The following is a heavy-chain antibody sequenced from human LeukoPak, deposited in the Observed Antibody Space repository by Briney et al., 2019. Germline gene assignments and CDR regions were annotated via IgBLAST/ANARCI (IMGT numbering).Heavy chain of an antibody. V-gene: IGHV4-59*08. D-gene: IGHD3-10*01. CDR2: IYYSGST. CDR1: GGSISSYY. Sequence: SETLSLTCTVSGGSISSYYWSWIRQPPGKGLEWIGYIYYSGSTNYNPSLKSRVTISVDTSKNQFSLKLSSVTAADTAVYYCARSNQLLWFGEFNYYYMDVWGKGTTVTVSS. J-gene: IGHJ6*03. CDR3: ARSNQLLWFGEFNYYYMDV.